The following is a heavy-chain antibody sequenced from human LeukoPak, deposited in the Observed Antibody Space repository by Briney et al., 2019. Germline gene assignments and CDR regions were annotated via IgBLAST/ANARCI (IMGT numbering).Heavy chain of an antibody. CDR2: INPSGGST. CDR3: ARDRAPSLLEWKGYCFDY. V-gene: IGHV1-46*01. J-gene: IGHJ4*02. CDR1: GYTFTSYY. D-gene: IGHD3-3*01. Sequence: ASVKVSCKASGYTFTSYYMHWVRQAPGQGLEWMGIINPSGGSTSYAQKFQGRVTMTRDTSTSTVYMELSSLRSEDTAVYYCARDRAPSLLEWKGYCFDYWGQGTLVTVSS.